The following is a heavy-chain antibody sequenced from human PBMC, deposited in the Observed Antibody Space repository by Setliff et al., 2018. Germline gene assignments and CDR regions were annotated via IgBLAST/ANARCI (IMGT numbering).Heavy chain of an antibody. D-gene: IGHD6-6*01. CDR3: AREPFSSIAAPDDAFDI. Sequence: AGGSLRLSCAASGFTFSDYYMSWIRQAPGKGLEWVSYISSSGSTIYYADSVKGRFTISRDNAKNSLYLQMNSLRAEDTAVYYCAREPFSSIAAPDDAFDIWGQGTMVTVSS. V-gene: IGHV3-11*04. CDR2: ISSSGSTI. J-gene: IGHJ3*02. CDR1: GFTFSDYY.